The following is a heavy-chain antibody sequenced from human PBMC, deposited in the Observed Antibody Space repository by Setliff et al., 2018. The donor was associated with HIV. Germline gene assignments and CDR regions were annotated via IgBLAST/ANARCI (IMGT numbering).Heavy chain of an antibody. CDR2: IYHSGRT. CDR1: GGSISSNSYY. D-gene: IGHD3-9*01. CDR3: ARDQPQDYDSLTGYYTGRYFDY. Sequence: KPSETLSLTCTVSGGSISSNSYYWGWIRQPPGKGVEWIGSIYHSGRTYYNPSLKSRVTISVDTSKNQFSLKLTSVTAADTAVYYCARDQPQDYDSLTGYYTGRYFDYWGRGTLVTVSS. V-gene: IGHV4-39*07. J-gene: IGHJ4*02.